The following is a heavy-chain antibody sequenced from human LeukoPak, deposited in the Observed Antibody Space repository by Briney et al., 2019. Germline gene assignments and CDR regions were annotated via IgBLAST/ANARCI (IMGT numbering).Heavy chain of an antibody. D-gene: IGHD6-13*01. CDR2: ISSSGSTI. Sequence: PGGSLGLSCAASGFTFSDYYMSWIRQAPGKGQEWVSYISSSGSTIHYADSVKGRFTISRDNAKNSLYLQMNSLRAEDTAVYYCARAGTGYSRIWFDPWGQGTLVTVSS. CDR3: ARAGTGYSRIWFDP. V-gene: IGHV3-11*04. J-gene: IGHJ5*02. CDR1: GFTFSDYY.